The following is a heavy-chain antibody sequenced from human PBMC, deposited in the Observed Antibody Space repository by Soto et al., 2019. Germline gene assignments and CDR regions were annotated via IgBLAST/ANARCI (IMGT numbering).Heavy chain of an antibody. CDR1: GFTFSDYY. CDR3: ASTDCSSTSCTDY. V-gene: IGHV3-11*05. D-gene: IGHD2-2*01. J-gene: IGHJ4*02. Sequence: QVQLVESGEGLVKPGGSLRLSCAASGFTFSDYYMSWIRQAPGKGLEWVSYISSSSSYTNYADSVKGRFTISRDNAKNSLYLQMDSLRAEDTAVYYCASTDCSSTSCTDYWGQGTLVTVSS. CDR2: ISSSSSYT.